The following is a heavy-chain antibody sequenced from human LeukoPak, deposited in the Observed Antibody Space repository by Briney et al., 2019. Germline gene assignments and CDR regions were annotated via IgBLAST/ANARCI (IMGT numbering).Heavy chain of an antibody. CDR1: GDSIRTTSF. J-gene: IGHJ5*02. D-gene: IGHD6-13*01. CDR3: ARRGGHSWDVGNWFDP. Sequence: PSETLSLTCLVSGDSIRTTSFWGWIRQPPGMGLEWIASASHSGINYYNPSLRSRVIVSADTSKNQFSLRLTPVTAADTAVYYCARRGGHSWDVGNWFDPWGQGILVTVSS. CDR2: ASHSGIN. V-gene: IGHV4-39*01.